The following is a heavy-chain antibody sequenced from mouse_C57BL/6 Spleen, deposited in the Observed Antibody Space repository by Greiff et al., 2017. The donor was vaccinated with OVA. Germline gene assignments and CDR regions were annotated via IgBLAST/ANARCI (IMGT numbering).Heavy chain of an antibody. J-gene: IGHJ2*01. CDR2: IYPGDGDT. CDR3: AKGADYGVGDY. D-gene: IGHD1-1*01. V-gene: IGHV1-80*01. Sequence: QVQLKESGAELVKPGASVKLSCKASGYAFSSYWMNWVKQRPGKGLEWIGQIYPGDGDTNYNGKFKGKATLTADKSSSTAYMQLSSLTSEDSAVYFCAKGADYGVGDYWGQGTTLTVSS. CDR1: GYAFSSYW.